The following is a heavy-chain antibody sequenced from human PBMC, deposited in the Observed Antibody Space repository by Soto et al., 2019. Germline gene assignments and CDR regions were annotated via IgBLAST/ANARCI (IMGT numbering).Heavy chain of an antibody. Sequence: SETLSLTCTVSGGSISSGGYYWSWIRQHPGKGLEWIGYIYYSGSTYYNPSLKSRVTISVDTSKNQFSLKLSSVTAADTAVYYCARVREYYYDSSGSHYFDYWGQGTLVTVSS. V-gene: IGHV4-31*03. CDR2: IYYSGST. CDR3: ARVREYYYDSSGSHYFDY. CDR1: GGSISSGGYY. J-gene: IGHJ4*02. D-gene: IGHD3-22*01.